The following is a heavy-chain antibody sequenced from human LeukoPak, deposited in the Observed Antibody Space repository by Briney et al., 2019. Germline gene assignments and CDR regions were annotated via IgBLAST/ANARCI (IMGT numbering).Heavy chain of an antibody. Sequence: GGSLRLSCAASGFPVSSNYMSWVRQAPGKGLEWVSVIYSGYTTYYADSVKGRFTISRDNSKNTLSLQMNSLRAEDTAVYYCARDPSGTGGMDVWGQGTTVTVSS. CDR1: GFPVSSNY. CDR3: ARDPSGTGGMDV. V-gene: IGHV3-53*01. CDR2: IYSGYTT. D-gene: IGHD6-19*01. J-gene: IGHJ6*02.